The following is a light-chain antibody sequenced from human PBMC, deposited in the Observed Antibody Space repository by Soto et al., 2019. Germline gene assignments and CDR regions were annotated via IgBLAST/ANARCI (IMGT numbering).Light chain of an antibody. CDR2: AAS. J-gene: IGKJ4*01. CDR1: QTIASN. Sequence: ETVMTQSPVGLSVSPGERATLSCRASQTIASNLAWYQQKPGQAPRLLIYAASTRATGVPARFSGSGSGTEFSLTISSLQSEDFAVYYCQQYQIWPLTFGGGTKVEIK. V-gene: IGKV3-15*01. CDR3: QQYQIWPLT.